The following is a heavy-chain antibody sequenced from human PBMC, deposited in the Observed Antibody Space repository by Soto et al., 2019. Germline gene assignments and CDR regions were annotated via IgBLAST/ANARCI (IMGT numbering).Heavy chain of an antibody. V-gene: IGHV4-59*08. CDR3: ASTGYFGYLPGDY. CDR2: NSGST. D-gene: IGHD3-9*01. J-gene: IGHJ4*02. CDR1: GVSISSYY. Sequence: SETLSLTCTVSGVSISSYYWSWIRQPPGKGLEWIGYNSGSTNYNPSLKSRVSISVDTSKNQFSLKLSSVTAADTAVYYCASTGYFGYLPGDYWGQGIWVTVSS.